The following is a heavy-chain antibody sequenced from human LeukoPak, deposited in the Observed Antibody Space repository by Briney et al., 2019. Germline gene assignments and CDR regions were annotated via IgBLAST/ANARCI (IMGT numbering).Heavy chain of an antibody. V-gene: IGHV3-21*01. CDR2: LSSSRSYI. J-gene: IGHJ4*02. D-gene: IGHD6-19*01. Sequence: SGGSLRLSCAASGFTFSTYSMTWVRQAPGKGLEWVSSLSSSRSYIYYADSVKGRFTISRDNAKNSLYLEMNSLRAGDTAVYYCARDSVLGYSSGWYRLEHFDYWGQGTLVTVSS. CDR1: GFTFSTYS. CDR3: ARDSVLGYSSGWYRLEHFDY.